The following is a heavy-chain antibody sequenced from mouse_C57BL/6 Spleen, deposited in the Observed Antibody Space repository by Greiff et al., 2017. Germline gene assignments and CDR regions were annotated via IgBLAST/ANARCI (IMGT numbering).Heavy chain of an antibody. J-gene: IGHJ3*01. D-gene: IGHD2-4*01. CDR1: GFSLTSYA. V-gene: IGHV2-9-1*01. CDR3: ARKRSYDYEGEAWFAY. CDR2: IWTGGGT. Sequence: VMLVESGPGLVAPSQSLSLTCTVSGFSLTSYAISWVRQPPGKGLEWVGVIWTGGGTKYNTALISRLSISKDNSKSQVFLKMNSLQTDDTAKYYCARKRSYDYEGEAWFAYRGQGTLVTVSA.